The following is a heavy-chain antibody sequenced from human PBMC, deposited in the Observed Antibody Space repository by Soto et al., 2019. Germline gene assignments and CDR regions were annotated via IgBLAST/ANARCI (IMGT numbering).Heavy chain of an antibody. Sequence: QVQLQESGPGLVKPSETLSLTCTVSGGSISSYYWSWIRQPPGKGLEWIGYIYYSGSTNYNPSLKMRVTTSVDTSKNQFSLKLSSVTAADTAVYYCARHMTTGYYHYGMDVWGQGTTVTVSS. V-gene: IGHV4-59*08. D-gene: IGHD4-17*01. CDR1: GGSISSYY. CDR3: ARHMTTGYYHYGMDV. CDR2: IYYSGST. J-gene: IGHJ6*02.